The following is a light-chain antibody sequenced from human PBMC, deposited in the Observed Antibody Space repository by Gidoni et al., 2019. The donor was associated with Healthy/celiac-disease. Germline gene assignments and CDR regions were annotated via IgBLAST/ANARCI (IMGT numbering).Light chain of an antibody. Sequence: EIVLTQSPGTLSLSPGERATLACRASQSVSSSYLAWYQQKPGQAPRLLIYGASSRAPGIPDRFSGSGSGTDFTLTISRLEPEDFAVYYCQQYGSSPWTFXXXTKVEIK. CDR1: QSVSSSY. CDR3: QQYGSSPWT. CDR2: GAS. J-gene: IGKJ1*01. V-gene: IGKV3-20*01.